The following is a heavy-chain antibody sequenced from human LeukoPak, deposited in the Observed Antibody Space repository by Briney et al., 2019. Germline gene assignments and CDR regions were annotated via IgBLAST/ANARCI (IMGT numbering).Heavy chain of an antibody. V-gene: IGHV3-33*01. CDR2: IWYDGSNK. Sequence: GGSLRLSCAASGFTFSSYGMHWVRQAPGKGLEWVAVIWYDGSNKYYADSVKGRFTISRDNFKNTLYLQMNSLRAEDTAVYYCARDSLEGYSYGPIDYWGQGTLVTVSS. CDR3: ARDSLEGYSYGPIDY. J-gene: IGHJ4*02. D-gene: IGHD5-18*01. CDR1: GFTFSSYG.